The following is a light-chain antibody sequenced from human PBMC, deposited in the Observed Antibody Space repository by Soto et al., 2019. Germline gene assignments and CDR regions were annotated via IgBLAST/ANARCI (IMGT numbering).Light chain of an antibody. J-gene: IGKJ4*01. CDR1: QSVSSN. CDR2: GAS. V-gene: IGKV3D-15*01. CDR3: QQYNNWPPLT. Sequence: EIVMTQSPATLSVSPGERATLSCRASQSVSSNLAWYQQKPGQAPRLLIYGASTRATGIPARFSGSGSGTEFPLTISRLQSADFAVYYCQQYNNWPPLTFGGGTKVEIK.